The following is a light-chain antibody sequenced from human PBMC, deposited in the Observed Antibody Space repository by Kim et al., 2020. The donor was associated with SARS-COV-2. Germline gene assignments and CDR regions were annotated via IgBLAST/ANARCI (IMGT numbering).Light chain of an antibody. CDR3: QQYTKWPPT. V-gene: IGKV3-15*01. Sequence: SVSPGDIATLSCRASQSVSSNLAWYQQKPGQAPRLLIYDASTTATGIPARFSGSGSGTEFTLTISSLQSEDFTFYYCQQYTKWPPTFGGGTKLEI. CDR1: QSVSSN. J-gene: IGKJ4*01. CDR2: DAS.